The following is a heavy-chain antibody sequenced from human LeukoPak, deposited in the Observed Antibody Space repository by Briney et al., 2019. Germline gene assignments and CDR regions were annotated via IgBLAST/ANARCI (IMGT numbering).Heavy chain of an antibody. V-gene: IGHV4-39*07. Sequence: SETLSLTCTVSGGSISSVSYYWGWIRQPPGKGLEWIGSIYYSGSTSYNPSLKSRVTISVDTSKNQFSLKLSSVTAADTAVYYCARGSKYTSGWYGPFDYWGQGTLVTVSS. J-gene: IGHJ4*02. CDR3: ARGSKYTSGWYGPFDY. CDR2: IYYSGST. CDR1: GGSISSVSYY. D-gene: IGHD6-19*01.